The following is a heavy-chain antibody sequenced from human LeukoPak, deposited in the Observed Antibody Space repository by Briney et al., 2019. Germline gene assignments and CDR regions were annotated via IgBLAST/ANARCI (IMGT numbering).Heavy chain of an antibody. D-gene: IGHD1-14*01. J-gene: IGHJ6*03. V-gene: IGHV4-4*09. CDR3: ARVRTPYYYYMDV. CDR1: GGSISSYY. CDR2: IYTSGST. Sequence: PSETLSLTCTVSGGSISSYYWSWIRQPPGKGLEWIGYIYTSGSTNYNPSLKSRVTISVDTSKNQFSLKLSSVTAADTAVYYCARVRTPYYYYMDVWGKGTTVTVSS.